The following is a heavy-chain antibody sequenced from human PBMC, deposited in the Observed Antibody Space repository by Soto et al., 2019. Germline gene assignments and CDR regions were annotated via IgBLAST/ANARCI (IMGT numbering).Heavy chain of an antibody. CDR3: ARDRVYGSHDSHYYDGMDV. Sequence: EVQLVESGGGLVKPGGSLRLSCAASGFTFSRYSMKWVRQAPGKGLEWVSSISSSSSYIYYADSVKGRFTISRDNAKNSLFLQMSSLTAEDTAVYFCARDRVYGSHDSHYYDGMDVWGQGTTVTVSS. CDR1: GFTFSRYS. D-gene: IGHD4-17*01. CDR2: ISSSSSYI. J-gene: IGHJ6*02. V-gene: IGHV3-21*06.